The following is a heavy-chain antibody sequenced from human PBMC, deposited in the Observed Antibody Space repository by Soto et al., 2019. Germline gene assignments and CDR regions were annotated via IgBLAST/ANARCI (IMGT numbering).Heavy chain of an antibody. CDR3: ASGEDWFDP. D-gene: IGHD3-10*01. J-gene: IGHJ5*02. CDR2: TNTYNGNT. Sequence: QVQLVQSGAEVKKPGASVKVSCKASSYTFTNYGISWVRQAPGQGLEWMGWTNTYNGNTNYAQKFQGRVTMTTDTPTNTAYMERRSLRSDRTAGYYCASGEDWFDPWGQGTLVTVSS. CDR1: SYTFTNYG. V-gene: IGHV1-18*01.